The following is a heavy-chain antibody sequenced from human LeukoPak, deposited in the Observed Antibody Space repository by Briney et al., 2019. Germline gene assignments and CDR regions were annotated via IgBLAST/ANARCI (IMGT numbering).Heavy chain of an antibody. J-gene: IGHJ4*02. CDR3: ARAYYYDSSGFMYYFDY. CDR1: GGSFSGYY. CDR2: INHSGST. V-gene: IGHV4-34*01. D-gene: IGHD3-22*01. Sequence: SETLSLTCAVYGGSFSGYYWSWIRQPPGKGLEWIGEINHSGSTNYNPSLKSRVTISVDTSKNQFSLKLSSVTAAATAVYYCARAYYYDSSGFMYYFDYWGQGTLVTVSS.